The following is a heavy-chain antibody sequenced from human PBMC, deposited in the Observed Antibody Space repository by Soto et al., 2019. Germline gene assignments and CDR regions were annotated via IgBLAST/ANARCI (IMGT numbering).Heavy chain of an antibody. Sequence: EVQLLESGGGLVQPGGSLRLSCAASGFTFSSYAMSWVRQAPGKGLEWVSAISGSGGSTYYADSVKGRFTISRDNSKNTLYLQMNSLRAEDTAVYYCEKSNRIVTVTTGGFDYWGQGTLDTVSS. CDR1: GFTFSSYA. V-gene: IGHV3-23*01. CDR3: EKSNRIVTVTTGGFDY. CDR2: ISGSGGST. J-gene: IGHJ4*02. D-gene: IGHD4-17*01.